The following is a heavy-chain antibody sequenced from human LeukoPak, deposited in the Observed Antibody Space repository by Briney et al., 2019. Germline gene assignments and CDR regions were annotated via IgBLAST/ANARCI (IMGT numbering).Heavy chain of an antibody. Sequence: GGSLRLSCAASGFTFSSYSMNWVRQAPGKGLEWVSTISSSSSYIYYADSVKGRFTISRDNAKNSLYLQMNSLRAEDTAVYYCARATMTDAFDIWGQGTMVTVSS. D-gene: IGHD3-22*01. J-gene: IGHJ3*02. CDR2: ISSSSSYI. CDR1: GFTFSSYS. V-gene: IGHV3-21*01. CDR3: ARATMTDAFDI.